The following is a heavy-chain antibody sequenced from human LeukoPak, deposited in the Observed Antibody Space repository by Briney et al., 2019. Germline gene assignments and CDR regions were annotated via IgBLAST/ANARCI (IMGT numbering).Heavy chain of an antibody. CDR3: ARDRRYNDYDYCFDS. CDR2: ISPSAGST. D-gene: IGHD5-12*01. J-gene: IGHJ4*02. CDR1: GYTFTAYY. V-gene: IGHV1-46*01. Sequence: GASVKVSCKASGYTFTAYYMHWVRQAPGHGLEWMGIISPSAGSTTYAQKFQGRVVMTRDTSTSTVYMELSSLRSEDTAVYYCARDRRYNDYDYCFDSWGQGTLVTVSS.